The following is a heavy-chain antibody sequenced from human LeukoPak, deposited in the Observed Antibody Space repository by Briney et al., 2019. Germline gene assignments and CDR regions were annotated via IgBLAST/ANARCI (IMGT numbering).Heavy chain of an antibody. V-gene: IGHV3-74*01. CDR1: GFTFSSYW. J-gene: IGHJ4*02. CDR3: ATVDCSGGACYPGY. CDR2: INNDGSTT. D-gene: IGHD2-15*01. Sequence: GGSLRLSCAASGFTFSSYWMHWVRQAPEKGLVWVSRINNDGSTTTYADSVKGQFTISRDNAKNTLYLQMNSLRAEDTAVYYCATVDCSGGACYPGYWGQGTLVTVSS.